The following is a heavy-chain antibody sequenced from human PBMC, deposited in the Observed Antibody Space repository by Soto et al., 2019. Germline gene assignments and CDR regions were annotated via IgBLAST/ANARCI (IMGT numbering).Heavy chain of an antibody. V-gene: IGHV4-34*01. CDR3: ARVERGTATTVVDAFDI. J-gene: IGHJ3*02. D-gene: IGHD1-1*01. CDR1: GGFVSSGNYY. Sequence: QVQLQQWGAGLLKPSETLSLTCAVYGGFVSSGNYYWSWIRQPPGKGMEWIGEMSHSGGTHFNPSLKSRVTISVDTSKNQFSLKIVSVTAADTALYYCARVERGTATTVVDAFDIWGPGTMVTVSS. CDR2: MSHSGGT.